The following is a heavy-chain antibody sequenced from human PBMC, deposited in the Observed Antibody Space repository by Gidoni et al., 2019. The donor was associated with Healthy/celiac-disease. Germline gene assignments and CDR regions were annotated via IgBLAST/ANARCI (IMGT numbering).Heavy chain of an antibody. V-gene: IGHV3-21*01. Sequence: EVQLVESGGGLVKPGGSLRLSCAASGFTFSSYSMNWVRQAPGKGLEWVSSISSSSSYIYYADSVKGRFTISRDNAKNSLYLQMNSLRAEDTAVYYCARGYDSSGYYYYDYWGQGTLVTVSS. CDR1: GFTFSSYS. CDR3: ARGYDSSGYYYYDY. CDR2: ISSSSSYI. J-gene: IGHJ4*02. D-gene: IGHD3-22*01.